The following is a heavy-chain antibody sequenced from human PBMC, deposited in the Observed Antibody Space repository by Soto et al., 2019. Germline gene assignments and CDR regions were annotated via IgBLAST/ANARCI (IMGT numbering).Heavy chain of an antibody. Sequence: GGSLRLSCVASGFTFISSFMGCIRQAPGKGLEWVANINQDGGVTYYVDSVEGRFTISRDNTKDSLYLQMNSLRGEDTAIYYCARYYRGSGRYFFDYWGQGTLVTVSS. D-gene: IGHD6-19*01. J-gene: IGHJ4*02. CDR3: ARYYRGSGRYFFDY. CDR2: INQDGGVT. CDR1: GFTFISSF. V-gene: IGHV3-7*03.